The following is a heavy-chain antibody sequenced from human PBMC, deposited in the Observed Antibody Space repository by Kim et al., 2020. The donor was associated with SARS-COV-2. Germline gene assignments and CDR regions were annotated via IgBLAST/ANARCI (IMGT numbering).Heavy chain of an antibody. V-gene: IGHV1-2*02. CDR3: AREGGTVVPAANFYWFDP. J-gene: IGHJ5*02. CDR1: GYTFTGYY. D-gene: IGHD2-2*01. Sequence: ASVKVSCKASGYTFTGYYMHWVRQAPGQGLEWMGWINPNSGGTNYAQKFQGRVTMTRDTSISTAYMELSRLRSDDTAVYYCAREGGTVVPAANFYWFDPWGQGTLVTVSS. CDR2: INPNSGGT.